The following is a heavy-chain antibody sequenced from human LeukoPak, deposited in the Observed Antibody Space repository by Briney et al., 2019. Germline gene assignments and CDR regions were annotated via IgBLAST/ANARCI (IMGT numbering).Heavy chain of an antibody. D-gene: IGHD4-17*01. V-gene: IGHV3-7*01. CDR1: GFSFGYYW. CDR2: IREDGKVI. J-gene: IGHJ3*02. CDR3: ARDSSPSSGDYYWDAFDS. Sequence: PGGSLRLSCTASGFSFGYYWMTWVRQAPGKGLEWVANIREDGKVIHYVDSVSGRFTISRDNTKNSLYLQMNSLRGGDTALYYCARDSSPSSGDYYWDAFDSWGQGTLVTVSS.